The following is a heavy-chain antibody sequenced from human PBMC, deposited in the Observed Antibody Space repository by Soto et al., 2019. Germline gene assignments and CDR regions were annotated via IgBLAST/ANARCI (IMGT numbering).Heavy chain of an antibody. D-gene: IGHD1-26*01. CDR1: GGSFSGYY. J-gene: IGHJ4*02. CDR2: INHSGNT. CDR3: ARNQEGAIDY. V-gene: IGHV4-34*01. Sequence: QVQLQQWGAGLLKPSETLSLTCAVDGGSFSGYYWSWIRQPPGKGLEWVGEINHSGNTNYNPSLKSRVTISLDTSKSQFSLKLNSVTAADTAVYYCARNQEGAIDYWGQGMLVTVSS.